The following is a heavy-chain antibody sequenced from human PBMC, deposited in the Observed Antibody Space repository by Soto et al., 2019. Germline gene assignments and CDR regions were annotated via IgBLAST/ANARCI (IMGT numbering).Heavy chain of an antibody. CDR3: ARGGYDFWSGYKHDAFDI. Sequence: SETLSLTCTVSGGSISSYYWSWIRQPPGKGLEWIGYIYYSGSTNYNPSLKSRVTISVDTSKNQFSLKLSSVTAADTAVYYCARGGYDFWSGYKHDAFDIWGQGTMVTVSS. J-gene: IGHJ3*02. CDR1: GGSISSYY. D-gene: IGHD3-3*01. V-gene: IGHV4-59*01. CDR2: IYYSGST.